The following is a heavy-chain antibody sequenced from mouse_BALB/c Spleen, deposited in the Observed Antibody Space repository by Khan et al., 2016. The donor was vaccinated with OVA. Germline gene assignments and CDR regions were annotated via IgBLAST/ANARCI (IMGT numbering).Heavy chain of an antibody. CDR1: GFTFSSYG. V-gene: IGHV5-17*02. CDR2: ISGDSNTI. CDR3: ATSYFYGYYFDY. Sequence: EVQVVESGGDLVQPGGSRKLSCAASGFTFSSYGMHWVRQAPEKGLEWVAYISGDSNTIYYAETVKGRFPISRDNPRNTLFLQRTSLMSEDTAMYYCATSYFYGYYFDYWGPGTTLTVSS. J-gene: IGHJ2*01. D-gene: IGHD1-1*01.